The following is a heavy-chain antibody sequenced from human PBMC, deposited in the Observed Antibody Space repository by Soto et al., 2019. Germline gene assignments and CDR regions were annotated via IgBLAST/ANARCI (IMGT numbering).Heavy chain of an antibody. D-gene: IGHD6-19*01. CDR3: ARGSRGLIAVARHDYYGMDV. CDR2: INPNSGGT. Sequence: ASVKVSCKASGYTFTGYYMHWVRQAPGQGLEWMGWINPNSGGTNYAQKFQGWVTMTRDTSISTAYMELSRLRSDDTAVYYCARGSRGLIAVARHDYYGMDVWGQATTVTVSS. CDR1: GYTFTGYY. V-gene: IGHV1-2*04. J-gene: IGHJ6*02.